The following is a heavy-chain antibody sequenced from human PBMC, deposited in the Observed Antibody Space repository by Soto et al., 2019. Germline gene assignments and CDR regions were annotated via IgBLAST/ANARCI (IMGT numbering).Heavy chain of an antibody. CDR1: GGTFSSYT. Sequence: PVKVSCKASGGTFSSYTISWVRQAPGQGLEWMGRIIPILGIANYAQKFQGRVTITADKSTSTAYMELSSLRSEDTAVYYCARAARVYTAVFHYRGQGTLVTVSS. J-gene: IGHJ4*02. CDR2: IIPILGIA. D-gene: IGHD5-18*01. V-gene: IGHV1-69*02. CDR3: ARAARVYTAVFHY.